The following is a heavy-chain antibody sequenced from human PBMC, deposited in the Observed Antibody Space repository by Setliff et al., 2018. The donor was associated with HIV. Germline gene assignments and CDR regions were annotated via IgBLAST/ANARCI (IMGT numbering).Heavy chain of an antibody. Sequence: PSETLSLTCTVSGGSISNGNYYWAWIRPSTGKGLEWIGCGVNSGRSYYNPSLKSRVTVTVDTSTNHLSLRLTSVTAADTVVYYCARQTSYDRGYSYCFDEWGHGTLVTVSS. CDR1: GGSISNGNYY. D-gene: IGHD5-18*01. CDR2: GVNSGRS. J-gene: IGHJ4*01. CDR3: ARQTSYDRGYSYCFDE. V-gene: IGHV4-39*01.